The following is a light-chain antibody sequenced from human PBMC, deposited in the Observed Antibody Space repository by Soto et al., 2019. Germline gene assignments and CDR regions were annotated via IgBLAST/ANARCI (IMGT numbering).Light chain of an antibody. CDR2: DVS. Sequence: QAVVTQPASVSGSPGQSITISCTGTSSDVGGYEYVSWYQQHPGKAPRLMIYDVSNRPSGVSNRFSGSKSGNTASLTISGLQAEDEADYYCSSFTSSVTLVFGTGTKLTVL. CDR3: SSFTSSVTLV. J-gene: IGLJ1*01. V-gene: IGLV2-14*01. CDR1: SSDVGGYEY.